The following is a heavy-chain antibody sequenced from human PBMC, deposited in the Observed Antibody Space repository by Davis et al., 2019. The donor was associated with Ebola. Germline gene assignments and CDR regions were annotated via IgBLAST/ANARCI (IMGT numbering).Heavy chain of an antibody. D-gene: IGHD3-16*01. CDR1: GFTLSKAW. V-gene: IGHV3-15*01. CDR3: ARDRPLDFFFGDYYGMDV. Sequence: GESLKISCAASGFTLSKAWMTWVRQAPGKGLEWVGRIKSNTDGGTTDYAAPVKGRFTISRDDSKNTLYLQMNSLRAEDTAVYYCARDRPLDFFFGDYYGMDVWGQGTTVTVSS. CDR2: IKSNTDGGTT. J-gene: IGHJ6*02.